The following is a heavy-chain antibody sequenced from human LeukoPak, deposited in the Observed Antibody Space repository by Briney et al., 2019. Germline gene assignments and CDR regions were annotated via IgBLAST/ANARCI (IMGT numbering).Heavy chain of an antibody. V-gene: IGHV3-7*01. Sequence: PGGSLRLSCAASGFTFSSYWMSWVRQAPGKGLEWVANIKQDGSEKYYVDSVKGRFTISRDNAKNSLYLQMNSLRAEDTAVYYCARDPGIYGYGSGSYHFDYWGQGTLVTVSS. J-gene: IGHJ4*02. CDR2: IKQDGSEK. CDR1: GFTFSSYW. CDR3: ARDPGIYGYGSGSYHFDY. D-gene: IGHD3-10*01.